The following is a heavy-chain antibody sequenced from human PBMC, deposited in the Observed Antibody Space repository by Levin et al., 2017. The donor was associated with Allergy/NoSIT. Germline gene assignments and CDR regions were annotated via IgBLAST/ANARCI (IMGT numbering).Heavy chain of an antibody. CDR3: ARGAGRITMVRGRVDY. D-gene: IGHD3-10*01. CDR1: GGSFSGYY. J-gene: IGHJ4*02. V-gene: IGHV4-34*01. Sequence: SETLSLTCAVYGGSFSGYYWSWIRQPPGKGLEWIGEINHSGSTNYNPSLKSRVTISVDTSKNQFSLKLSSVTAADTAVYYCARGAGRITMVRGRVDYWGQGTLVTVSS. CDR2: INHSGST.